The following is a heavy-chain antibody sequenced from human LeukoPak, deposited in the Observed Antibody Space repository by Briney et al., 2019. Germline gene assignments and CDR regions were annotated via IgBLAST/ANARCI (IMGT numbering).Heavy chain of an antibody. Sequence: KSSETLSLTCAVYGGSFSGYYWSWIRQPPGKGLEWIGEINHSGSTNYNPSLKSRVTISVDTSKNQFSLKLSSVTAADTAVYYCARVWLRLGGGWFDPWGQGTLVTVSS. CDR3: ARVWLRLGGGWFDP. V-gene: IGHV4-34*01. CDR1: GGSFSGYY. J-gene: IGHJ5*02. CDR2: INHSGST. D-gene: IGHD5-12*01.